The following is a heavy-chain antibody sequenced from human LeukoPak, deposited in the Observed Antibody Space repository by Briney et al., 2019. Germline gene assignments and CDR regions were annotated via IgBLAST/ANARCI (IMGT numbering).Heavy chain of an antibody. CDR1: GGSISSGGYY. CDR2: IYYSGST. D-gene: IGHD5-24*01. Sequence: SQTLSLTCTVSGGSISSGGYYWSWIRQHPGKGLEWIGYIYYSGSTYYNPSLKSRVTLSVDASKKQFSLKLRSVTAADTAVYYCARGDMAERSFDYWGQGTLVTVSS. J-gene: IGHJ4*02. CDR3: ARGDMAERSFDY. V-gene: IGHV4-30-4*08.